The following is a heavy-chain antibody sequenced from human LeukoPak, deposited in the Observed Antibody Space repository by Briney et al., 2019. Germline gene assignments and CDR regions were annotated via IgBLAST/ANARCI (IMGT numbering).Heavy chain of an antibody. D-gene: IGHD1-26*01. J-gene: IGHJ4*02. Sequence: SETLSLTCTVSGGSISNKYWSWIRQPPGKGLEWIGYIYYSGSTNYNPSLKSRVTILVDTSKSQFSLKLSSVTAADTAVYYCAREGGSTKGHFDYWGQGTLVTVSS. V-gene: IGHV4-59*01. CDR2: IYYSGST. CDR3: AREGGSTKGHFDY. CDR1: GGSISNKY.